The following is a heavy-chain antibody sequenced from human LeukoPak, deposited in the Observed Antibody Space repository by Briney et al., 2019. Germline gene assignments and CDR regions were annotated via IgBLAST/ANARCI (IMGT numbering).Heavy chain of an antibody. CDR3: ARTDIVVVVAATRVVFKHYYGMDV. CDR2: ISYDGSNK. D-gene: IGHD2-15*01. Sequence: GRSLRLSCAAPGFTFSSYGMHWVRQAPGKGLEWVAVISYDGSNKYYADSVKGRFTISRDNSKNTLYLQMNSLRAEDTAVYYCARTDIVVVVAATRVVFKHYYGMDVWGQGTTVTVSS. J-gene: IGHJ6*02. V-gene: IGHV3-30*03. CDR1: GFTFSSYG.